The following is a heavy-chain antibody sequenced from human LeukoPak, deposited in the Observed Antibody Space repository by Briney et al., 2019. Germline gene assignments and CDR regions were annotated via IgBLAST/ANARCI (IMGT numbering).Heavy chain of an antibody. CDR2: INSDGSST. Sequence: GGSLRLSCAASGFSFSSYWMHWVRQAPGKGLVWVSRINSDGSSTSYADSVKGRFTISRDNAKNTLYLQMNSLRAEDTAVYYCVTSFRCSGSETFDYRGHGTLVTVSS. D-gene: IGHD3-10*02. CDR3: VTSFRCSGSETFDY. J-gene: IGHJ4*01. V-gene: IGHV3-74*01. CDR1: GFSFSSYW.